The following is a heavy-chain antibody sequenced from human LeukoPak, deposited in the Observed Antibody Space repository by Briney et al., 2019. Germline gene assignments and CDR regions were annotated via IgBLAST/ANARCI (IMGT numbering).Heavy chain of an antibody. CDR1: AVSVSNDY. J-gene: IGHJ4*02. Sequence: GGSLRLSCAASAVSVSNDYISWVRQAPGKGLEWFSVIYSGGNTYYADSVKGRFTISRDNSKNTVYLQMNTVRAEDTAVYYCARGWGMFDYWGQGTLVTVSS. D-gene: IGHD7-27*01. CDR2: IYSGGNT. CDR3: ARGWGMFDY. V-gene: IGHV3-53*01.